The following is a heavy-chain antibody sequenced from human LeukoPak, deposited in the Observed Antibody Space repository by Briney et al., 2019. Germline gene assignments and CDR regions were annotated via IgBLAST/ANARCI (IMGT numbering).Heavy chain of an antibody. CDR2: IYHSGST. CDR3: ARHLYDILTGYYPWWFDP. CDR1: GYSISSGYY. D-gene: IGHD3-9*01. Sequence: SETLSLTCAVSGYSISSGYYWGWIRQPPGKGLGWIGSIYHSGSTYYNPSHKSRVTISVDTSKNQFSLKLSSVTAADTAVYYCARHLYDILTGYYPWWFDPWGQGTLVTVSS. J-gene: IGHJ5*02. V-gene: IGHV4-38-2*01.